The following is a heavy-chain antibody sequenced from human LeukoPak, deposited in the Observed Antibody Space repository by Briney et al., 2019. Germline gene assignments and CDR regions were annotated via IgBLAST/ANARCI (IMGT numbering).Heavy chain of an antibody. Sequence: GGSLRLSCAASGFTFSSYGMHWVRQAPGKGLEWVAFIRYDGSNKYYADSVKGRFTISRDNSKNTLYLQMNSLRAEDTAVYYCAKLSGSYFFIAPTFSPPYFDYWGQGTLVTVSS. D-gene: IGHD1-26*01. J-gene: IGHJ4*02. CDR2: IRYDGSNK. CDR1: GFTFSSYG. CDR3: AKLSGSYFFIAPTFSPPYFDY. V-gene: IGHV3-30*02.